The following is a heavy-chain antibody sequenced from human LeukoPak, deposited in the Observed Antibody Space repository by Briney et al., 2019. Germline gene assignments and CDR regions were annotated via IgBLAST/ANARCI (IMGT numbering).Heavy chain of an antibody. J-gene: IGHJ4*02. CDR1: GYTFTSYY. CDR3: ARATSGYYDYFDY. Sequence: ASVKVSCKASGYTFTSYYMHWVRQAPGQGLEWMGIINPSGGSTSYAQKFQGRVTMTRDTSISTAYMELSGLRSDDTAVYYCARATSGYYDYFDYWGQGTLVTVSS. CDR2: INPSGGST. V-gene: IGHV1-46*01. D-gene: IGHD3-22*01.